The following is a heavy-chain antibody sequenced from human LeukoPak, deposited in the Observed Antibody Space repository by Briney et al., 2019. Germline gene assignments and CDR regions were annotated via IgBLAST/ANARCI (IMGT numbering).Heavy chain of an antibody. V-gene: IGHV1-2*02. CDR1: GYTFTGYY. CDR2: INPNSGDT. CDR3: ARGDY. J-gene: IGHJ4*02. Sequence: ASVKVSCKASGYTFTGYYMYWVRQAPGQGLEWMGWINPNSGDTNYAQRFQGRVTMTTDTSTSTAYMELRSLRSDDTAVYYCARGDYWGQGTLVTVSS.